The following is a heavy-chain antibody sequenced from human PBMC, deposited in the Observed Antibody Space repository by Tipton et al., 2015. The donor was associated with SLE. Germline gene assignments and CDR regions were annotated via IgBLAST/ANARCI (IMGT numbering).Heavy chain of an antibody. CDR1: GGSFSGYY. J-gene: IGHJ6*03. D-gene: IGHD6-6*01. Sequence: TLSLTCAVYGGSFSGYYWSWIRQPPGKGLEWIGEINHSGSTNYNPSLKSRVTISVDTSKNQFSLKLSSVTAADTAVYYCARGNPRIAARPLYYYYYMDVWGKGTTVTVSS. CDR2: INHSGST. V-gene: IGHV4-34*01. CDR3: ARGNPRIAARPLYYYYYMDV.